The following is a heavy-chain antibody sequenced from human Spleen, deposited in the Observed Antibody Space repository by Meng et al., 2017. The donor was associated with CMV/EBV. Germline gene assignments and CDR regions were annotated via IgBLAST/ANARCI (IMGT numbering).Heavy chain of an antibody. CDR3: AKPPAGHWLFFDN. CDR1: GDSVSSNSAA. Sequence: GDSVSSNSAAWNWIRQSPSRGLEWLGRTYYRSKWYNDYAVSVKSRITINPDTSKNQFSLQLNPVTPEDTAVYYCAKPPAGHWLFFDNWGQGTLVTVSS. D-gene: IGHD6-19*01. CDR2: TYYRSKWYN. V-gene: IGHV6-1*01. J-gene: IGHJ4*02.